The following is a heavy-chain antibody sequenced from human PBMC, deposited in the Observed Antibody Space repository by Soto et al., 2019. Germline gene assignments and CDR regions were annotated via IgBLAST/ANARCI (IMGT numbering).Heavy chain of an antibody. D-gene: IGHD3-3*01. Sequence: QVQLVECGGGLVKPGGSLRLSCAASGFTFSDYYMNWIRQAPGKGLEWVSYITNSGSTIHYADSVKGRFTISRDNAKNSLYLHMNSLRAEDTAVYYCARDQNYDFWSGQFYYYGLDVWGQGTTVTVSS. J-gene: IGHJ6*02. V-gene: IGHV3-11*01. CDR3: ARDQNYDFWSGQFYYYGLDV. CDR1: GFTFSDYY. CDR2: ITNSGSTI.